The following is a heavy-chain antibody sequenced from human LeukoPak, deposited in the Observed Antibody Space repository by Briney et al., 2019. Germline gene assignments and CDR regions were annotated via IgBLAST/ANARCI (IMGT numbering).Heavy chain of an antibody. CDR1: GGSFSGYY. CDR2: INHSGST. V-gene: IGHV4-34*01. D-gene: IGHD3-22*01. CDR3: ARRGYDSSGYSGFDY. Sequence: PSETLSLTCAVYGGSFSGYYWSWIRQPPGKGLEWIGEINHSGSTNYNPSLKSRVTISVDTSKNQFSLKLSSVTAADTAVYYCARRGYDSSGYSGFDYWGQGTLVTVSS. J-gene: IGHJ4*02.